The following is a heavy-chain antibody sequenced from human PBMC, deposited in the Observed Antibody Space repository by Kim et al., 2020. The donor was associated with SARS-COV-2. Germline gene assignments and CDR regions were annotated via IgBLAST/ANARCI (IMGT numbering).Heavy chain of an antibody. CDR2: ISSSSSYI. Sequence: GGSLRLSCAASGFTFSSYSMNWVRQAPGKGLEWVSSISSSSSYIYYADSVKGRFTISRDNAKNSLYLQMNSLRAEDTAVYYCARGFSHVGTGYSSGWGQGTLVTVSS. CDR3: ARGFSHVGTGYSSG. J-gene: IGHJ4*02. CDR1: GFTFSSYS. D-gene: IGHD6-19*01. V-gene: IGHV3-21*01.